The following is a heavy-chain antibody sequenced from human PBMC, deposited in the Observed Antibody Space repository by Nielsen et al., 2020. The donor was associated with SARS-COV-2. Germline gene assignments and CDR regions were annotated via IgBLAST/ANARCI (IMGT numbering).Heavy chain of an antibody. CDR3: AKDGSPTVTVPGGY. D-gene: IGHD4-17*01. Sequence: GESLKISCAASGFTFSGSAMHWVRQASGKGLEWVGHIRGKTHNYATAYAASVKGRFTISRDDSKNTLYLQMNSLRAEDTAVYYCAKDGSPTVTVPGGYWGQGTLVTVSS. CDR2: IRGKTHNYAT. J-gene: IGHJ4*02. V-gene: IGHV3-73*01. CDR1: GFTFSGSA.